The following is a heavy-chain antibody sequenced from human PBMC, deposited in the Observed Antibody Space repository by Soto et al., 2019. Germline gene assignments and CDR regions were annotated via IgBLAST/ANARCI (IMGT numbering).Heavy chain of an antibody. CDR2: IVPVFRTA. CDR3: ATGKNRINPLNGPRQAFDY. D-gene: IGHD2-8*01. J-gene: IGHJ4*02. Sequence: GASVKVSCKASGDTFSTYSISWARQAPGQGLEWMGGIVPVFRTANYAQKFQGRVTISADESTSTAYMEVSSLRSEDTAMYYCATGKNRINPLNGPRQAFDYWGQGTLVTVSS. V-gene: IGHV1-69*13. CDR1: GDTFSTYS.